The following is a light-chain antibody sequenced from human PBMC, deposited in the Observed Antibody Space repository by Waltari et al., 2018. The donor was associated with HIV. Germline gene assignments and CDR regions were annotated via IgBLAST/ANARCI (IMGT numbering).Light chain of an antibody. Sequence: QSALTQPASVSGSPGQSITISCTGTSSDVGSYTLVSWYQHHPGKAPKLMIYEVTKRPSGVSNRFSGSKSGTTSSLTISGRQAEDEGDYHCCSYAGTSILVFGGGTKLTVL. CDR3: CSYAGTSILV. CDR1: SSDVGSYTL. J-gene: IGLJ3*02. CDR2: EVT. V-gene: IGLV2-23*02.